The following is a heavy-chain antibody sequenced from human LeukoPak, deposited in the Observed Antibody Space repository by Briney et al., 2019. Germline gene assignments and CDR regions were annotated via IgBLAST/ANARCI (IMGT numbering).Heavy chain of an antibody. CDR3: ARAGPGGSNYYYYGMDV. V-gene: IGHV1-69*13. Sequence: GASVKVSCKASGGTFSIYAISWVRQAPGQGLEWMGGIIPIFGTANYAQKFQGRVTITADESTSTAYMELSSLRSEDTAVYYCARAGPGGSNYYYYGMDVWGQGTTVTVSS. CDR1: GGTFSIYA. D-gene: IGHD3-16*01. CDR2: IIPIFGTA. J-gene: IGHJ6*02.